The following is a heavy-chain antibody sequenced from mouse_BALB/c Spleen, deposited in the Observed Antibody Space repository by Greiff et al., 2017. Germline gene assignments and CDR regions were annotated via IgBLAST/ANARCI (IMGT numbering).Heavy chain of an antibody. J-gene: IGHJ2*01. CDR3: ARSGGNYGDY. Sequence: EVQLVESGGGLVQPGGSRKLSCAASGFTFSSFGMHWVRQAPEKGLEWVAYISSGSSTIYYADTVKGRFTISRDNPKNTLFLQMTSLRSEDTAMYYCARSGGNYGDYWGQGTTLTVSS. V-gene: IGHV5-17*02. D-gene: IGHD4-1*01. CDR2: ISSGSSTI. CDR1: GFTFSSFG.